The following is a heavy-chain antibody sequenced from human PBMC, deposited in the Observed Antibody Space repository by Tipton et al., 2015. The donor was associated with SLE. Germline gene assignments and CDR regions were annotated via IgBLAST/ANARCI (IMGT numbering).Heavy chain of an antibody. CDR1: GFTFSSYW. J-gene: IGHJ2*01. CDR2: INSDGSST. D-gene: IGHD3-16*01. CDR3: AKDHFVGAFSYWYFDL. Sequence: SLRLSCAASGFTFSSYWMHWVRQAPGKGLVWVSRINSDGSSTSYADSVKGRFTISRDNSENTLYLQMNSLRAEDTAVYYCAKDHFVGAFSYWYFDLWGRGTLVTVSS. V-gene: IGHV3-74*01.